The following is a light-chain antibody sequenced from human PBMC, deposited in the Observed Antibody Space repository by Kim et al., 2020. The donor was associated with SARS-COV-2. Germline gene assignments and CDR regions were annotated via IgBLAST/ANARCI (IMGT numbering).Light chain of an antibody. CDR1: SRDVGGYNF. CDR2: DVS. J-gene: IGLJ1*01. Sequence: GQSITIPGTGTSRDVGGYNFVSCYQQHPGKAPKLMIYDVSNRPSGVSNRFSGSKSANTASLTISGLQAEDEAEYYCSSYTSSSTYVFGTGTKVTVL. CDR3: SSYTSSSTYV. V-gene: IGLV2-14*03.